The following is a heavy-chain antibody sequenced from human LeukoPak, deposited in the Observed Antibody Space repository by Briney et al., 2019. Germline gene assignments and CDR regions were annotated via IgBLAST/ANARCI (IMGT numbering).Heavy chain of an antibody. CDR2: ISDVGGT. V-gene: IGHV3-48*03. CDR1: GFTFSSYE. D-gene: IGHD5-24*01. CDR3: ARHGRSDWRDGDDAFDI. Sequence: GGSLRLSCVASGFTFSSYEMSWVRQAPGKGLEWVSYISDVGGTYYADSVKGRFTISRDNAKNSLFLQMNSLRAEDTAVYYCARHGRSDWRDGDDAFDIWGQGTMVTVSS. J-gene: IGHJ3*02.